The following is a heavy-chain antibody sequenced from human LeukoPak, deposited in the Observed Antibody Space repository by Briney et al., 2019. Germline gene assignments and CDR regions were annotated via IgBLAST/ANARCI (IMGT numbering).Heavy chain of an antibody. J-gene: IGHJ4*02. CDR1: GFTFSSNF. CDR2: ISNDGSNK. V-gene: IGHV3-30*18. CDR3: VKDRSNTWSFDY. Sequence: GTSLRLSCAASGFTFSSNFMHWGRQAPDKGLEWVAFISNDGSNKNYIDSVKGRFTISRDNSKSTLYLQMNSLRVEDTAVYFCVKDRSNTWSFDYWGQGTVVTVSS. D-gene: IGHD6-13*01.